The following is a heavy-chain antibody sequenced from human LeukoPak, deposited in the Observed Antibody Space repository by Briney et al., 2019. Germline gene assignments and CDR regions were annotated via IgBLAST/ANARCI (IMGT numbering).Heavy chain of an antibody. CDR3: AKDLGGGCSSTSCYKYAGGYYYYGMDV. Sequence: PGGFLRLSCAASGFTFSSYWMSWVRQAPGKGLEWVANIKQDGSEKYYVDSVKGRFTISRDNAKNSLYLQMNSLRAEDTALYYCAKDLGGGCSSTSCYKYAGGYYYYGMDVWGQGTTVTVSS. D-gene: IGHD2-2*02. V-gene: IGHV3-7*03. CDR2: IKQDGSEK. J-gene: IGHJ6*02. CDR1: GFTFSSYW.